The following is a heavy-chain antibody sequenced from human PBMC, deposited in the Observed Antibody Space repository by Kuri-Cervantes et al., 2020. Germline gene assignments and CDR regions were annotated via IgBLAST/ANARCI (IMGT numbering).Heavy chain of an antibody. D-gene: IGHD6-19*01. Sequence: ASVKVSCKASGYTFTGYYMYWVRQAPGQGLEWMGWINPNSGGTNYAQKFQGWVTMTRDTSIGTAYMELSRLRSDDTAVYYCARTRTVALFIPDYWGQGTLVTVSS. CDR2: INPNSGGT. CDR1: GYTFTGYY. J-gene: IGHJ4*02. CDR3: ARTRTVALFIPDY. V-gene: IGHV1-2*04.